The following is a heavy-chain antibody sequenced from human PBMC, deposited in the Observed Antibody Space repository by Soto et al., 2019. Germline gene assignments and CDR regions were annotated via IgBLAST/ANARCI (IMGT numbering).Heavy chain of an antibody. D-gene: IGHD4-4*01. CDR1: GFTFSSYA. J-gene: IGHJ4*02. V-gene: IGHV3-23*01. CDR3: AKARSNWDFDY. Sequence: GALRLSCAASGFTFSSYAMSWVRQAPGKGLEWVSAISGSVGSTYYADSVKGRFTISRDNSKNTLYLQMNSLRVEDTAVYYCAKARSNWDFDYWGQGTLVTVSS. CDR2: ISGSVGST.